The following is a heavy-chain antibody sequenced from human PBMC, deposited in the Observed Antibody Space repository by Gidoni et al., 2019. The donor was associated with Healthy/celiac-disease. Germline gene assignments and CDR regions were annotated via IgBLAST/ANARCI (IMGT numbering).Heavy chain of an antibody. CDR3: ARIQYYYDSSGYYYVFYFDY. D-gene: IGHD3-22*01. J-gene: IGHJ4*02. CDR2: IYYSGST. Sequence: QVQLQESGAGLVKPSQTRALTCTVSGGSISSGDYYWSWLRQPPGKGLEWIGYIYYSGSTYYNPSLKSRVTISVDTSKNQFSLQLSSVTAADTAVYYCARIQYYYDSSGYYYVFYFDYWGQGTLVTVSS. CDR1: GGSISSGDYY. V-gene: IGHV4-30-4*01.